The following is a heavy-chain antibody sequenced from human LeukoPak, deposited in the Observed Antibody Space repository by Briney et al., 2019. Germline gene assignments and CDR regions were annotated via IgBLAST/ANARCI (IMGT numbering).Heavy chain of an antibody. Sequence: GGSLRLSCAASGFPFDDYAMHWVRQAPGKGLGWVSGINWISGSIDYADSVKGRFTISRDNAKNSLYLQMNSLRAEDMALYYCAKGGSSIIDAFDIWGQGTMVTVSS. CDR2: INWISGSI. D-gene: IGHD1-26*01. J-gene: IGHJ3*02. CDR3: AKGGSSIIDAFDI. CDR1: GFPFDDYA. V-gene: IGHV3-9*03.